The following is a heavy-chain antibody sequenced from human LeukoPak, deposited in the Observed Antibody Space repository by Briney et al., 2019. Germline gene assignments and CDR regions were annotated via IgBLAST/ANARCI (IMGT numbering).Heavy chain of an antibody. J-gene: IGHJ6*03. D-gene: IGHD3-3*01. CDR3: ARHAPTTDFWSGYYYYYMGV. Sequence: GESLKISCKGSGYSFTSYWIGWVRQMPGKGLEWMGIIYPGDSDTRHSPSFQGQVTISADKSISTAYLQWSSLKASDTAMYYCARHAPTTDFWSGYYYYYMGVWGKGTTVTVSS. CDR2: IYPGDSDT. CDR1: GYSFTSYW. V-gene: IGHV5-51*01.